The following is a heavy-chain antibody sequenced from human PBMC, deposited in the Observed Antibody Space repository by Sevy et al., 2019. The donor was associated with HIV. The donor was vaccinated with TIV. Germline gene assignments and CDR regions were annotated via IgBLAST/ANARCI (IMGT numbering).Heavy chain of an antibody. CDR3: ARGADYNFDI. J-gene: IGHJ3*02. CDR1: GLTFSSYT. CDR2: ISSSSSYI. V-gene: IGHV3-21*01. Sequence: GGSLRLSCAASGLTFSSYTMNWVRQAPGKGLEWVSSISSSSSYIYNADSVKGRFTISRDNAKNSLFLLMHGLRAEDTALYYCARGADYNFDIWGQGTMVTVSS. D-gene: IGHD3-10*01.